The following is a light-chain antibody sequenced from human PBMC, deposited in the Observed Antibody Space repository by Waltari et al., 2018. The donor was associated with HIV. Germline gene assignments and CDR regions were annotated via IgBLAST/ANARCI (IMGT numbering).Light chain of an antibody. CDR2: DVS. Sequence: QSDLTQPASVSGSPAQSITISCTGTSSDVGGYNYVSCYQQHPGKAPKLMIYDVSNRPSGVSNRFSGSKSGNTASLTISGLQAEDEADYYCSSYTSSSPYAFGTGTKVTVL. J-gene: IGLJ1*01. CDR1: SSDVGGYNY. CDR3: SSYTSSSPYA. V-gene: IGLV2-14*03.